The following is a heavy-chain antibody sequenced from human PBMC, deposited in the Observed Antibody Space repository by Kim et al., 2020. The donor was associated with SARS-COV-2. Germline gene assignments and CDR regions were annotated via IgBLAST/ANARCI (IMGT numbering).Heavy chain of an antibody. D-gene: IGHD3-3*01. J-gene: IGHJ5*02. CDR1: GGSFSGYY. CDR2: INHSGST. Sequence: SETLSLTCAVYGGSFSGYYWSWIRQPPGKGLEWIGEINHSGSTNYNPSLKSRVTISVDTSKNQFSLKLSSVTAADTAVYYCARGPYYDFWSGYPAYNWFDPWGQGTLVTVSS. CDR3: ARGPYYDFWSGYPAYNWFDP. V-gene: IGHV4-34*01.